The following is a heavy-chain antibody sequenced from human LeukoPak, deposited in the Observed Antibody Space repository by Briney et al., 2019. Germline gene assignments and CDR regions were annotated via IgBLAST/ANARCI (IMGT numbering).Heavy chain of an antibody. J-gene: IGHJ4*02. CDR2: IKQDGTEK. CDR3: ARDVRPDY. CDR1: GFTFSSYW. Sequence: GGSLRLSCAASGFTFSSYWMSWVRQAPGEGLEWVANIKQDGTEKYYMESVKGRFSISRDNAKNSQYLQMNALRAEDTAVYYCARDVRPDYWGQGTLVTVST. D-gene: IGHD6-6*01. V-gene: IGHV3-7*04.